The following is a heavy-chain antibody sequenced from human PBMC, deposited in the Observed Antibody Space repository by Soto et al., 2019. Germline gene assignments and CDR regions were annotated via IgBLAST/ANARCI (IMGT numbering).Heavy chain of an antibody. CDR3: ARDGSSTGNWIDL. Sequence: PSESLALPCPVSGGSMSSAGYDGTWIRQHPGKGLEWIGYIYHTGKTYYNPSLESRVTMSVDTSKNQFSLKLAAVTDADTAVYYCARDGSSTGNWIDLWGQGTLVTVSS. CDR1: GGSMSSAGYD. D-gene: IGHD2-2*01. V-gene: IGHV4-31*03. CDR2: IYHTGKT. J-gene: IGHJ5*02.